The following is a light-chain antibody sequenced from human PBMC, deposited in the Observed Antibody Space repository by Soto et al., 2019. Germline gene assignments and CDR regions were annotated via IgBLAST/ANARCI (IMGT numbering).Light chain of an antibody. CDR1: QSISVW. J-gene: IGKJ1*01. CDR3: QRYNSYSPK. V-gene: IGKV1-5*03. Sequence: DIQMTHSPSTLSASVLDIVTITFRSSQSISVWLAWYQQKAGKAPNLLIYKASRLESGVPSRFSGSGSETEFTLTISGLQPGDSATYYCQRYNSYSPKFGQGTKVDIK. CDR2: KAS.